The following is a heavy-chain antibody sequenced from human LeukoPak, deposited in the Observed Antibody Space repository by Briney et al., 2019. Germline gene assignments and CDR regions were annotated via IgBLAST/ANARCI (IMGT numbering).Heavy chain of an antibody. J-gene: IGHJ6*04. CDR3: ARDRGFGQADV. Sequence: GGSLRLSCAASGFAVSSNYMSWVRQAPGKGPEWVANIKQDGGEKYYVDSVKGRFTISRDNAKNSLYLQMNSLRAEDTAVYYCARDRGFGQADVWGKGTTVTVSS. CDR2: IKQDGGEK. D-gene: IGHD3-10*01. CDR1: GFAVSSNY. V-gene: IGHV3-7*01.